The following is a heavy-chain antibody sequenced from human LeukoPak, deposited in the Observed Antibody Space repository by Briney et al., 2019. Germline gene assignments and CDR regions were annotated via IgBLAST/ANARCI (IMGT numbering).Heavy chain of an antibody. J-gene: IGHJ4*02. CDR1: GYTFTSYG. Sequence: ASVKVSCKASGYTFTSYGISWVRQAPGQGLEWMGGIIPIFGTANYAQKFQGRVTITADESTSTAYMELSSLRSEDTAVYYCARGLELLGRRFDYWGQGTLVTVSS. V-gene: IGHV1-69*13. CDR2: IIPIFGTA. CDR3: ARGLELLGRRFDY. D-gene: IGHD1-7*01.